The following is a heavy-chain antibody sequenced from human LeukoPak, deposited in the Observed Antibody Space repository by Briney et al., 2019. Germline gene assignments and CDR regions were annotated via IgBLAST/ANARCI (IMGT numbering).Heavy chain of an antibody. CDR2: IYYSGST. D-gene: IGHD6-19*01. CDR1: GGSISSYY. CDR3: ARAYSSGWLDY. Sequence: SETLSLTCTVSGGSISSYYWSRIRQPPGKGLEWIGYIYYSGSTNYNPSLKSRVTISVDTSKNQFSLKLSSVTAADTAVYYCARAYSSGWLDYWGQGTLVTVSS. J-gene: IGHJ4*02. V-gene: IGHV4-59*01.